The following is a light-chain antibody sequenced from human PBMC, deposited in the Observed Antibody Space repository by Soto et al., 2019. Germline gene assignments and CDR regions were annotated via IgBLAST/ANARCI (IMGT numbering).Light chain of an antibody. CDR3: QQYNNWPGWA. V-gene: IGKV3-15*01. CDR1: QSVSSN. Sequence: EIEMTQSPATLSVSPGERVTLSCRASQSVSSNLAWYQQKPGQAPRLLIYGASTRATGIPARFSGSGSGTDFTLTISSLQSEDFAVYYCQQYNNWPGWAFGQGTKVEIK. CDR2: GAS. J-gene: IGKJ1*01.